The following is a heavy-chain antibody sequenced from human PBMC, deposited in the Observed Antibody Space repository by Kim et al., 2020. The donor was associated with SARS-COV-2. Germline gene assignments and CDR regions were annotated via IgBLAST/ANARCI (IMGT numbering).Heavy chain of an antibody. CDR1: GFTFSSYG. CDR2: ISYDGSNK. D-gene: IGHD6-19*01. V-gene: IGHV3-30*18. CDR3: AKDSSGWYP. J-gene: IGHJ5*02. Sequence: GGSLRLSCAASGFTFSSYGMHWVRQAPGKGLEWVAVISYDGSNKYYADSVKGRFTISRDNSKNTLYLQMNSLRAEDTAVYYCAKDSSGWYPWGQGTLVTVSS.